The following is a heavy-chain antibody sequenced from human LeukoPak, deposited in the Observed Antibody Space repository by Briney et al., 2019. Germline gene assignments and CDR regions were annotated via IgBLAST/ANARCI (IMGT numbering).Heavy chain of an antibody. Sequence: PGGSLRLSCAASGFTFSSYGMSWVRQAPGKGLEWVSTISGSGGRTYYADFVKGRFTISRDNSKNTLYLQMNSLRAEDTALYYCAKDGYTEWLGLYYFDYWGQGTLVTVSS. CDR1: GFTFSSYG. J-gene: IGHJ4*02. D-gene: IGHD6-19*01. CDR3: AKDGYTEWLGLYYFDY. V-gene: IGHV3-23*01. CDR2: ISGSGGRT.